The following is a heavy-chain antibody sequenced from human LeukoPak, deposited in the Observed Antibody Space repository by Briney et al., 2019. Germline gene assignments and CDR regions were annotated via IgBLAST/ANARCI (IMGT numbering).Heavy chain of an antibody. CDR2: ISPYNGNT. Sequence: ASVKVSCKAAGYTFTNYGISWVRQAPGHGLEWMGWISPYNGNTNYAQKLQGRVTVTTDTSTSTAYMELRSLRSDDTAVSYCTRTVLDCKNGVCYDYWGQGTLVTVSS. CDR1: GYTFTNYG. D-gene: IGHD2-8*01. V-gene: IGHV1-18*01. J-gene: IGHJ4*02. CDR3: TRTVLDCKNGVCYDY.